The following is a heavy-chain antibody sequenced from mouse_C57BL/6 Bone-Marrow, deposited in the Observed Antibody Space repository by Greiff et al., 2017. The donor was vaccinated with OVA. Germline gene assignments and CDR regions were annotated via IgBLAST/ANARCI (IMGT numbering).Heavy chain of an antibody. CDR3: ARVNAYYSNSAWFAY. J-gene: IGHJ3*01. V-gene: IGHV1-76*01. D-gene: IGHD2-5*01. CDR2: IYPGSGNT. Sequence: QVQLQQSGAELVRPGASVKLSCKASGYTFTDYYINWVKQRPGQGLEWIARIYPGSGNTYYNEKFKGKATLTAEKSSSTAYMQLSSLTSEDSAVYFCARVNAYYSNSAWFAYWGQGTLVTVSA. CDR1: GYTFTDYY.